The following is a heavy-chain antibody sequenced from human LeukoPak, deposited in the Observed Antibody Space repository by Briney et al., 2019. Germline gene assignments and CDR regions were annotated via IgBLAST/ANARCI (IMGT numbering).Heavy chain of an antibody. CDR2: TYTGGNS. J-gene: IGHJ3*02. D-gene: IGHD3-22*01. CDR1: GFTFSDYY. V-gene: IGHV3-53*01. Sequence: GGSLRLSCAASGFTFSDYYMSWIRQAPGKGLEWVSVTYTGGNSYYADSVKGRFIISRDISKNTLYLQMNSLRAEDSALYYRARGGRGSAAVVAPRSFDIWGQGTMVTVSS. CDR3: ARGGRGSAAVVAPRSFDI.